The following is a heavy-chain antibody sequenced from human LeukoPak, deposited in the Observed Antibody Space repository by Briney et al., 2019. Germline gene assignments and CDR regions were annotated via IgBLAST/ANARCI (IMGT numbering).Heavy chain of an antibody. CDR2: IIGSSGST. D-gene: IGHD5-12*01. CDR1: GFSFNNYA. J-gene: IGHJ4*02. Sequence: GGSLRLSCVASGFSFNNYAMNWVRQAPGKGLEWVSLIIGSSGSTFYADSVKGRLTISRDKSKNTLFLQMNSLRAEDTAVYYCAKGAYDYIEIAYFDYWGQGSLVTVSS. CDR3: AKGAYDYIEIAYFDY. V-gene: IGHV3-23*01.